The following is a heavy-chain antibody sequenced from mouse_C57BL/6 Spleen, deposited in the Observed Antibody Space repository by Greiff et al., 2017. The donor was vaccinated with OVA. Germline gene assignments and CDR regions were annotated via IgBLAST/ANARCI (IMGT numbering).Heavy chain of an antibody. V-gene: IGHV14-1*01. CDR1: GFNIKDYY. D-gene: IGHD1-1*01. CDR2: IDPEDGDT. J-gene: IGHJ1*03. CDR3: RGTTVVGYFEV. Sequence: VQLQQSGAELVRPGASVKLSCTASGFNIKDYYMHWVKQRPEQGLEWIGRIDPEDGDTEYAPKFQGKATMTADTSSNTAYLQLSSLTSEDTAVYYWRGTTVVGYFEVWGTGTTVTVAS.